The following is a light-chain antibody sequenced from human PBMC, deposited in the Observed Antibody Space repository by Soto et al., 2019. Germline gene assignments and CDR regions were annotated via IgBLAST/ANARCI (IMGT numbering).Light chain of an antibody. Sequence: EIVLTQSPATLSLSPGGRATLSCRASGSVTGYLAWYQQKPGQAPRLLSYDACSRATGIPPRFSGSGSGTDFALTITSLEPEDFAVYYCQQRSDWPSTFGGGTKVEI. CDR3: QQRSDWPST. V-gene: IGKV3-11*01. CDR2: DAC. CDR1: GSVTGY. J-gene: IGKJ4*02.